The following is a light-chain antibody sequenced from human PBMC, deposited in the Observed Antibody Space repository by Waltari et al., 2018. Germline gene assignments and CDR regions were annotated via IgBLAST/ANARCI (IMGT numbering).Light chain of an antibody. CDR3: QQRRNWPT. CDR1: QSVSPF. V-gene: IGKV3-11*01. CDR2: DVS. Sequence: EIVLTQSPATLSLSPGERATLSCRASQSVSPFLAWYQQKPGQSPRLLIYDVSFRATGLPIRFSGSGSETDFTLTISSLEPEDFAVYYCQQRRNWPTFGGGTKVEVK. J-gene: IGKJ4*01.